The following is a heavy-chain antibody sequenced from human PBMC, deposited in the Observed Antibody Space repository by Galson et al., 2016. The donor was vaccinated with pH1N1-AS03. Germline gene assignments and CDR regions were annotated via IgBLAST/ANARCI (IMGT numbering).Heavy chain of an antibody. CDR1: GFSISTYS. D-gene: IGHD4-17*01. V-gene: IGHV3-21*01. Sequence: SLRLSCAASGFSISTYSMNWVRQAPGKGLEWVSSISSRGSYIYYTDSVKGRSTISRDNAKNSLYPQMNSLRAEDTAAYFCARERGPGGDYADVLDYWGQGTLVTVSS. CDR3: ARERGPGGDYADVLDY. J-gene: IGHJ4*02. CDR2: ISSRGSYI.